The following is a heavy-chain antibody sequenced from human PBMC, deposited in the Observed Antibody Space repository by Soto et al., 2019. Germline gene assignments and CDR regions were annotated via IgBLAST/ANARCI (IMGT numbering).Heavy chain of an antibody. V-gene: IGHV3-53*01. CDR3: ARTFSGDYHLGL. Sequence: RRLSCAASGFTVSNHYMSWVRQAPGKGLEWVSVIYAGGNTYYADSVKGRFTISRDSSKNTLYLQMNSLRAEDSAMYYCARTFSGDYHLGLWGQGXLVTVYS. CDR2: IYAGGNT. J-gene: IGHJ4*02. CDR1: GFTVSNHY. D-gene: IGHD1-26*01.